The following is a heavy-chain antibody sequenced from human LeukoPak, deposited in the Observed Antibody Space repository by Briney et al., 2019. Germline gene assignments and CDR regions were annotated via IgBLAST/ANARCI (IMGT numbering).Heavy chain of an antibody. Sequence: GGSLRLSCAASGFTFSNYWMHWVRQAPGQGLVWVSSITTGGGDLYYSDSVKGRFTISRDNAKNSLFLQMNNLRAEDTAVYYCARKQWLNSWGQGTRVIVSS. CDR2: ITTGGGDL. CDR3: ARKQWLNS. CDR1: GFTFSNYW. J-gene: IGHJ5*02. D-gene: IGHD6-19*01. V-gene: IGHV3-21*01.